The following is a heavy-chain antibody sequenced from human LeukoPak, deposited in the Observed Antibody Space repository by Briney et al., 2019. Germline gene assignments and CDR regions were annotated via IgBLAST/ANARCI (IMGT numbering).Heavy chain of an antibody. CDR2: ISSSSSYI. D-gene: IGHD3-22*01. V-gene: IGHV3-21*01. CDR3: ARARSTYDSSGYHYYMDV. Sequence: GGSLRLSCAASGFTFSSYSMNWVRQAPGKGLEWVSSISSSSSYICYADSVKGRFTISRDNAKNSLYLQMNSLRAEDTAVYYCARARSTYDSSGYHYYMDVWGKGTTVTVS. J-gene: IGHJ6*03. CDR1: GFTFSSYS.